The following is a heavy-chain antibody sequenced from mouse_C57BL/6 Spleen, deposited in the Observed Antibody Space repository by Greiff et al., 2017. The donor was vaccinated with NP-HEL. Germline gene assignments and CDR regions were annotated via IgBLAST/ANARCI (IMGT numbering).Heavy chain of an antibody. D-gene: IGHD4-1*01. V-gene: IGHV1-54*01. CDR1: GYAFTNYL. CDR2: INPGSGGT. CDR3: ARDWYAMDY. J-gene: IGHJ4*01. Sequence: QVQLQQSGAELVRPGTSVKVSCKASGYAFTNYLIEWVKQRPGQGLEWIGVINPGSGGTNYNEKFKGKATMTADKSSSTAYMQLSSLTSEDSAVYFCARDWYAMDYWGQGTSVTVSS.